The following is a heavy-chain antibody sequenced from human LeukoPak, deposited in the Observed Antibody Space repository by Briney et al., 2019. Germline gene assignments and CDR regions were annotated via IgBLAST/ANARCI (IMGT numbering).Heavy chain of an antibody. Sequence: GGSLRLSCAASGFTFSSYAMSWVRQAPGKGLEWVSAISGSGGSTYYADSVKGRFTISRDNAKNSLYLQMNSLRAEDTAVYYCARDFRRDGQGYWGQGTLVTVSS. V-gene: IGHV3-23*01. CDR2: ISGSGGST. CDR3: ARDFRRDGQGY. J-gene: IGHJ4*02. CDR1: GFTFSSYA. D-gene: IGHD5-24*01.